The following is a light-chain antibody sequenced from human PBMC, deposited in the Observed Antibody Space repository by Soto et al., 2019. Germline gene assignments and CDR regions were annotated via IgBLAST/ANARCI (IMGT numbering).Light chain of an antibody. V-gene: IGLV2-14*01. CDR2: HVT. J-gene: IGLJ1*01. CDR3: SSYTSSSTYV. Sequence: QSVLTQPPSASGSPGQSVTISCTGTSSDVGGYNYVSWYQQHPGKAPKLMIYHVTNRPSGVSNRFSGSKSANTASLTISGLQAEDEADYYCSSYTSSSTYVFGTGTKVTVL. CDR1: SSDVGGYNY.